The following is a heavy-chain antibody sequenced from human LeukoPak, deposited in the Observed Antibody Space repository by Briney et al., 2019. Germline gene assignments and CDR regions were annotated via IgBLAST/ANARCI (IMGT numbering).Heavy chain of an antibody. CDR1: GGSISNSF. Sequence: PSETVSLTCTVSGGSISNSFWNWIRQPPGKGLEWIGHIYYTGSPRYNPSLTSRVTISVDTSSNQFSLTLHSVTAADTAVYYCARRLRAESDASPDNWIGPWGQGAPVTVSS. J-gene: IGHJ5*02. CDR3: ARRLRAESDASPDNWIGP. D-gene: IGHD3-16*01. V-gene: IGHV4-59*08. CDR2: IYYTGSP.